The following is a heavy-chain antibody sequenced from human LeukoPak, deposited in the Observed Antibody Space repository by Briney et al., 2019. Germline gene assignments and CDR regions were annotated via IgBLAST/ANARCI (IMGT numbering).Heavy chain of an antibody. V-gene: IGHV4-4*07. CDR3: ARDQHNPILSRRGKPYYYGMDV. Sequence: SETLSLTCTVSGGSISSYYWSWIRQPAGKGLEWIGRIYTSGSTNYNPSLKSRVTMSVDTSKNQFSLKLSSVTAADTAVYYCARDQHNPILSRRGKPYYYGMDVWGQGTTVTVSS. CDR2: IYTSGST. CDR1: GGSISSYY. D-gene: IGHD1-14*01. J-gene: IGHJ6*02.